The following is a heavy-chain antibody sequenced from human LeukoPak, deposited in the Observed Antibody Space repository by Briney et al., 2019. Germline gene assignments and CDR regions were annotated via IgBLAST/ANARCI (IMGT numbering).Heavy chain of an antibody. V-gene: IGHV4-59*12. CDR2: IYYSGST. D-gene: IGHD5-18*01. CDR1: GGSISSYY. Sequence: SETLSLTCTVSGGSISSYYWSWIRQPPGKGLEWIGYIYYSGSTNYNPSLKSRVTISVDTSKNQFSLKLSSVTAADTAVYYCAKDDTAMVIFDYWGQGTLVTVSS. CDR3: AKDDTAMVIFDY. J-gene: IGHJ4*02.